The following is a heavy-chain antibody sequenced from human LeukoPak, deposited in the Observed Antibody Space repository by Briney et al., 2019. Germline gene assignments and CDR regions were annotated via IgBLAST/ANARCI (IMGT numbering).Heavy chain of an antibody. CDR2: INYSGST. Sequence: KPSETLSLTCSVSGGSISSDYWSWIRQPPGKGLEWIGYINYSGSTNSKPSLKNRVNISVHTPKNHFSLKVSSVTAADTAVYYCARHRPGERRVDPWGQGTLVIVSS. V-gene: IGHV4-59*08. D-gene: IGHD3-16*01. CDR3: ARHRPGERRVDP. J-gene: IGHJ5*02. CDR1: GGSISSDY.